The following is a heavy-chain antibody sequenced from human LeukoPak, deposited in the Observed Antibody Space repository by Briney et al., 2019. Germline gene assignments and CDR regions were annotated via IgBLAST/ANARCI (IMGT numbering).Heavy chain of an antibody. CDR3: ANYGSGSSFDY. CDR2: INPNNGGT. CDR1: GYTFTSYG. J-gene: IGHJ4*02. V-gene: IGHV1-2*02. D-gene: IGHD3-10*01. Sequence: ASVKVSCKASGYTFTSYGISWVRQAPGQGLEWMGWINPNNGGTKYAQNFQGRVTMTRDTSISTAYMELSRLRSDDTAVYYCANYGSGSSFDYWGQGTLVTVSS.